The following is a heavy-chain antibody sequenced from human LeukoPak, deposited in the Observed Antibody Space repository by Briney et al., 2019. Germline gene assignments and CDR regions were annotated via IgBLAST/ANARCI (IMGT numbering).Heavy chain of an antibody. Sequence: GGSLRLSCAASGFTFSSYAMSWVRQAPGKGLEWVAVICDDGGSTYYADSVKGRFTISRDNSKNTLYLQMNSLRAEDTAVYYCAKVPSRSHSRDNRYAPFDYWGQGTLVTVSS. J-gene: IGHJ4*02. CDR2: ICDDGGST. CDR3: AKVPSRSHSRDNRYAPFDY. V-gene: IGHV3-23*01. CDR1: GFTFSSYA. D-gene: IGHD3-16*02.